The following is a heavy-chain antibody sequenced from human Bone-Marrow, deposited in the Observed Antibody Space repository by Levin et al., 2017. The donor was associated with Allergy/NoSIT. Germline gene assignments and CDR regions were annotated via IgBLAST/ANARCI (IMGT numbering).Heavy chain of an antibody. V-gene: IGHV5-51*01. D-gene: IGHD2-2*01. J-gene: IGHJ3*01. Sequence: GESLKISCKGSGYSFSNYWIAWVRQMPGRGLDWMGIIYPGDSDIRYNPSFQGQVTLSADKSIEAAYLQWDSLKASDTAMYYWARHRTCIALIPAARGGDAFDVWGQGTMVIVSS. CDR1: GYSFSNYW. CDR2: IYPGDSDI. CDR3: ARHRTCIALIPAARGGDAFDV.